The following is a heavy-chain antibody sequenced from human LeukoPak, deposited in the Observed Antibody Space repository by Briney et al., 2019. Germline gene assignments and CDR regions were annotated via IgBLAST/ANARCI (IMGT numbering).Heavy chain of an antibody. J-gene: IGHJ5*02. Sequence: ASVKVSCKASGYTFTGYYMHWVRQAPGQGLEWMGWINPNSGGTNYAQKFKGWVTMTRDTSISTAYMELSRLRSDDTAVYYCARGYYDSSGYCPFDPWGQGTLVTVSS. CDR1: GYTFTGYY. V-gene: IGHV1-2*04. CDR2: INPNSGGT. D-gene: IGHD3-22*01. CDR3: ARGYYDSSGYCPFDP.